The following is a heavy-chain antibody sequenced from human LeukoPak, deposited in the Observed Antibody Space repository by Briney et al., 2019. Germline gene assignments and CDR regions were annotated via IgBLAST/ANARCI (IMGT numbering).Heavy chain of an antibody. CDR3: ARDLSGSYYYYFDY. CDR2: IWFDGSNK. D-gene: IGHD3-10*01. J-gene: IGHJ4*02. V-gene: IGHV3-33*01. CDR1: GFTFSSYG. Sequence: GGSLRLSCAASGFTFSSYGMHWVRQAPGKGLEWVALIWFDGSNKYYADSVKGRFTISRDNSKNTLYLQMDSLRDEDTAVYYCARDLSGSYYYYFDYWGQGTLVTVSS.